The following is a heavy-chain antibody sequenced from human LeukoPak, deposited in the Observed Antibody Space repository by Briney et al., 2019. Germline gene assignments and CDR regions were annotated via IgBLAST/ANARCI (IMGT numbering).Heavy chain of an antibody. D-gene: IGHD3-10*01. CDR1: GGSISSGGYS. CDR3: ARDHDGYYFDY. V-gene: IGHV4-30-2*05. Sequence: SETLSLTCAVSGGSISSGGYSWSWVRQPPGKGLEWIGYIYHSGSTYYNPSLKSRVTISVDTSKNQFSLKLSSVTAADTAVYYCARDHDGYYFDYWGQGTLVTVSS. CDR2: IYHSGST. J-gene: IGHJ4*02.